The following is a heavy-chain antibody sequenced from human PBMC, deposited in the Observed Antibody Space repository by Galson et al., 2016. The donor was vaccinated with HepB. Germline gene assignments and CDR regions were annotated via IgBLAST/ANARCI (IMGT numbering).Heavy chain of an antibody. J-gene: IGHJ6*03. CDR2: ITSSSSYI. D-gene: IGHD1-26*01. V-gene: IGHV3-21*04. Sequence: SLRLSCAASGFSFSFYSMNWVRQAPGKGLEWVSSITSSSSYIYYADSVKGRFTISRDNAKNSVYLQMNSLRAEDTATYYCAKGTTTYYYLYMDVWGKGTTVTVSS. CDR3: AKGTTTYYYLYMDV. CDR1: GFSFSFYS.